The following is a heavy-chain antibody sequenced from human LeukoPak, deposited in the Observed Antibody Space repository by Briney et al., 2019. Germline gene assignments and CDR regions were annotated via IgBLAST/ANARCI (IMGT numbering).Heavy chain of an antibody. Sequence: GGSLRLSCAGSGFTFSEYYMSWSRQAPGKGLEWVSYISSSDSTIYYTDSVKGRFTISRDNAKNSLYLQMNSLRADDTAVYYCARADCSSTSCYELDYWGQGTLVTVSS. V-gene: IGHV3-11*04. CDR3: ARADCSSTSCYELDY. CDR2: ISSSDSTI. CDR1: GFTFSEYY. D-gene: IGHD2-2*01. J-gene: IGHJ4*02.